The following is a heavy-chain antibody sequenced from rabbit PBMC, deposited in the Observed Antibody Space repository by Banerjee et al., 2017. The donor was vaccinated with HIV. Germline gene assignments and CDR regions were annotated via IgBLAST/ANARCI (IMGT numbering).Heavy chain of an antibody. J-gene: IGHJ4*01. Sequence: QEQLVESGGGLVKPEGSLTLTCTASGFFFSSSYWICWVRQAPGKGLEWIACIYNGDGSTYYASWAKGRFTISKTSSTTVTLQVTNLTAADTATYFCARDDGYAYAQYFNLWGQGTLVTVS. CDR2: IYNGDGST. CDR1: GFFFSSSYW. V-gene: IGHV1S45*01. D-gene: IGHD6-1*01. CDR3: ARDDGYAYAQYFNL.